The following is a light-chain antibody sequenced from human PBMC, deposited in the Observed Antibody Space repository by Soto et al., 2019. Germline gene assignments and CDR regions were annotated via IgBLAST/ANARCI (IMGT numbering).Light chain of an antibody. J-gene: IGKJ1*01. CDR2: DAS. V-gene: IGKV3-20*01. Sequence: EFVLTQSPGTLSLSPGEIATLSFSASQTVRNNYLAWYQQKPGQAPRLLIYDASRRDIGVPDRFSGSGSGTDSTLAISGLEPADFAVYFCHQYGTSPQTFGQGTKVDIK. CDR3: HQYGTSPQT. CDR1: QTVRNNY.